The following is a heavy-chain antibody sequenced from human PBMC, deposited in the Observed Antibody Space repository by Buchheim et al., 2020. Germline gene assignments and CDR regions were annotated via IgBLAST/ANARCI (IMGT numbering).Heavy chain of an antibody. Sequence: QVQLVESGGGVVQPGRSLRLSCIVSGFTFSSYAMHWVRQAPGKGLEWVAVISYDENRKYYADSVRGRFTISRDNSNNTLYLQMNSLRAEDTAVYYCARAQLLWFGEFLSNFDYWGQGIL. V-gene: IGHV3-30-3*01. CDR3: ARAQLLWFGEFLSNFDY. D-gene: IGHD3-10*01. CDR1: GFTFSSYA. CDR2: ISYDENRK. J-gene: IGHJ4*02.